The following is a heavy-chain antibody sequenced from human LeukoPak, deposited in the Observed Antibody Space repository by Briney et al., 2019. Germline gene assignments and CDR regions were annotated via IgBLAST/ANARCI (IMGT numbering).Heavy chain of an antibody. V-gene: IGHV3-74*01. CDR3: TRGFGSGSSVPFEY. D-gene: IGHD3-10*01. J-gene: IGHJ4*02. CDR1: GFTFSNYW. CDR2: IESDGSSA. Sequence: GGSLILPCATSGFTFSNYWMHWVRQAPGKGLVWVSRIESDGSSADYADSVKGRFTISRDNAKNTLYLQMNSLRAEDTAVYYCTRGFGSGSSVPFEYWGQGTLVTVSS.